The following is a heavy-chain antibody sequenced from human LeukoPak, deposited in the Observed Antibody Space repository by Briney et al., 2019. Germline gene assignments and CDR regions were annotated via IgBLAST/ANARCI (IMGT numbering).Heavy chain of an antibody. Sequence: PGGSLRLSCAASGFTFSSYAVHWVRQAPGKGLEWVAVISYDGSNKYYADSVKGRFTISRDNSKNTLYLQMNSLRAEDTAVYYCARLPAIPDYWGQGTLVTVSS. V-gene: IGHV3-30-3*01. D-gene: IGHD2-2*01. CDR3: ARLPAIPDY. CDR2: ISYDGSNK. CDR1: GFTFSSYA. J-gene: IGHJ4*02.